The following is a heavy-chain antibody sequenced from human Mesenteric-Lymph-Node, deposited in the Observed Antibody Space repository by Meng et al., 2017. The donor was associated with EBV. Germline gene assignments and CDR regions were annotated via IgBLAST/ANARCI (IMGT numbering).Heavy chain of an antibody. CDR3: ARQRSDSRLFDY. V-gene: IGHV4-34*01. D-gene: IGHD4-11*01. CDR1: GGSFIAYY. Sequence: QVQLHKWGAGLLKPSETLSLNCAVYGGSFIAYYWTWIRQPPGKGLEWIGEINHSGSTIYNPSLKSRVTMSVDTSKSQFSLKLSSVTAADTAVYFCARQRSDSRLFDYWGQGTLVTVSS. J-gene: IGHJ4*01. CDR2: INHSGST.